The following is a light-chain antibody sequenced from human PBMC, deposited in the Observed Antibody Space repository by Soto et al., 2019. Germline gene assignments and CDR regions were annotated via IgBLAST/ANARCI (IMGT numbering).Light chain of an antibody. CDR3: AAWDDSLNGAV. CDR2: SNN. V-gene: IGLV1-44*01. CDR1: SSNIGSNT. J-gene: IGLJ2*01. Sequence: QSVLTQPPSASGTPGQRVTISCSGSSSNIGSNTVNWYQQLPGTAPKLLIYSNNQRPSGVPDRFSGYKSGTSASLAISGLQTEDEAAYYCAAWDDSLNGAVFGGGTNVTVL.